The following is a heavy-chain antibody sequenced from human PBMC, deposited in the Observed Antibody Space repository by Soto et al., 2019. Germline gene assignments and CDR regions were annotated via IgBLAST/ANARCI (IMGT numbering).Heavy chain of an antibody. D-gene: IGHD3-16*01. Sequence: GGSLRLSYAASGFTFSDQYMDWVRQAPGKGLDWVGRSRNKANSYTTEYAASVKCRFTISRDDSKNSLFLQMNSLKTEDTAVYYCTRVVYRGSFDPWGHGT. V-gene: IGHV3-72*01. CDR3: TRVVYRGSFDP. J-gene: IGHJ5*02. CDR2: SRNKANSYTT. CDR1: GFTFSDQY.